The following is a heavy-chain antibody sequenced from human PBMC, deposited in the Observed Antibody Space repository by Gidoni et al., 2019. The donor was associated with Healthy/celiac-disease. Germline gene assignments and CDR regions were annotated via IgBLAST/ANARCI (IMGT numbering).Heavy chain of an antibody. CDR2: ISSNGGST. CDR3: VRLGSGWDGVY. D-gene: IGHD6-19*01. CDR1: GFTFSSYA. J-gene: IGHJ4*02. V-gene: IGHV3-64D*09. Sequence: EVQLVESGGGLVQPGGSLRLSCSASGFTFSSYAMHWVRQAPGKGLEYVSAISSNGGSTYYADSVKGRFTISRDNSKNTLYLQMSSLRAEDTAVYYCVRLGSGWDGVYWGQGTLVTVSS.